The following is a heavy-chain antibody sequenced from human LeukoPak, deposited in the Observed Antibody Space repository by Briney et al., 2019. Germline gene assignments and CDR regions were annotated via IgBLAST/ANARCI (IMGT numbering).Heavy chain of an antibody. CDR1: GVTICSNNW. J-gene: IGHJ5*02. CDR3: ARGSGWLFDP. V-gene: IGHV4-4*02. D-gene: IGHD3-9*01. CDR2: IHRSGST. Sequence: SGTLSLTCAVSGVTICSNNWWSWVRQPPGEGLEWIGEIHRSGSTNYNPSLKSRVTISLDKSKNHLSLNLNSVTAADTAVYYCARGSGWLFDPWGQGTLVTVSS.